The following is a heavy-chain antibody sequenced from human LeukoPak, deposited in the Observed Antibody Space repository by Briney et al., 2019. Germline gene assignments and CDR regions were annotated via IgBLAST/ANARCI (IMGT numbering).Heavy chain of an antibody. Sequence: SETLSLTCTVSGGSISSYYWSWIRQPPGKGLEWIGYIYYSGSTNYNPSLKSRVTISVDTSKNQFSLKLSSVTAADTAVYYCAREVVTGTTDAFDIWGQGTMVTVSS. D-gene: IGHD1-20*01. CDR1: GGSISSYY. J-gene: IGHJ3*02. CDR2: IYYSGST. CDR3: AREVVTGTTDAFDI. V-gene: IGHV4-59*01.